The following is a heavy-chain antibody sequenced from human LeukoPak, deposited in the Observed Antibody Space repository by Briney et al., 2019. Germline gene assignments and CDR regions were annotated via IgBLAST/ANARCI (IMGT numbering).Heavy chain of an antibody. D-gene: IGHD3-22*01. CDR2: ISGSGGST. J-gene: IGHJ4*02. V-gene: IGHV3-23*01. Sequence: XTFSXXAMSWVRQAPGKGLEWVSAISGSGGSTYYADSVKGRFTISRDNSKNTLYLQMNSLRAEDTAVYYCAKGTGYYDSSGPDPFYFDYWGQGTLVTVSS. CDR3: AKGTGYYDSSGPDPFYFDY. CDR1: XTFSXXA.